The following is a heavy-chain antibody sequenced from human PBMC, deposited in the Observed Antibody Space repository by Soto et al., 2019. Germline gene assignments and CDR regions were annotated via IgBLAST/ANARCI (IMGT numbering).Heavy chain of an antibody. J-gene: IGHJ6*02. CDR3: ARDQQKYNPSFYHSYAMDL. D-gene: IGHD1-20*01. CDR1: GYTFTSYG. V-gene: IGHV1-18*04. Sequence: ASVKVSCKASGYTFTSYGIRWVRQAPGQGLEWMGWISAYHGNTNYAQKLQVRVTMTTDTSASTAYMELRSLRSDDTAIYYCARDQQKYNPSFYHSYAMDLWAQGTTVTVSS. CDR2: ISAYHGNT.